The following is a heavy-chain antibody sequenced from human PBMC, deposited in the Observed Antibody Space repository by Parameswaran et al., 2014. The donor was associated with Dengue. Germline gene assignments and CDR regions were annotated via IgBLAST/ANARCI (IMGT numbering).Heavy chain of an antibody. CDR2: TYYRSKWYN. CDR3: ARGGLSYWFDP. J-gene: IGHJ5*02. D-gene: IGHD2/OR15-2a*01. Sequence: WIRQSPSRGLEWLGRTYYRSKWYNDYAVSVKSRITINPDTSNNQFSLQLNSVTPEDTAVYYCARGGLSYWFDPWGQGTLVTVSS. V-gene: IGHV6-1*01.